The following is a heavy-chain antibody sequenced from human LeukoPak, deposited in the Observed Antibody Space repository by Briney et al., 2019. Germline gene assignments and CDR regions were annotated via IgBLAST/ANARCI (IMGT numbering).Heavy chain of an antibody. CDR3: ARAEEANYYDSSGFYDY. J-gene: IGHJ4*02. V-gene: IGHV4-61*02. CDR2: IYTSGST. Sequence: SETLSLTCSVSGGSISSSSSYWSWIRQPAGKGLEWIGRIYTSGSTNYNPSLKSRVTISVDTSKNQFSLKLSSVTAADTAVYYCARAEEANYYDSSGFYDYWGQGTLVTVSS. CDR1: GGSISSSSSY. D-gene: IGHD3-22*01.